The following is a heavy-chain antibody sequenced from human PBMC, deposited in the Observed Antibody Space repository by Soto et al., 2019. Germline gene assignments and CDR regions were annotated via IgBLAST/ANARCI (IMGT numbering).Heavy chain of an antibody. CDR3: ARGLHYYDSSGYYFP. CDR1: GFTFSSYS. V-gene: IGHV3-21*01. CDR2: ISSSSSYI. Sequence: EVQLVESGGGLVKPGGSLRLSCAASGFTFSSYSMNWVRQAPGKGLEWVSSISSSSSYIYYADSVKGRFTISRDNDKNSLYLQMNSLRAEDTAVYYCARGLHYYDSSGYYFPWGQGTLVTVSS. J-gene: IGHJ4*02. D-gene: IGHD3-22*01.